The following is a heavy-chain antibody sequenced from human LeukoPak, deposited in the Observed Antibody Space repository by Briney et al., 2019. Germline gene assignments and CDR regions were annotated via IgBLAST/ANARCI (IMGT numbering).Heavy chain of an antibody. J-gene: IGHJ4*02. V-gene: IGHV1-69*04. CDR3: ARDWAVIHSFDY. Sequence: SVKVSCKASGGTFSSYAISWVRQAPGQGLEWMGRIIPILGIANYAQKFQGRVTITADKSTSTAYMELSSLRSEDTAVYYCARDWAVIHSFDYWGQGTLVTVSS. CDR2: IIPILGIA. CDR1: GGTFSSYA. D-gene: IGHD2-21*01.